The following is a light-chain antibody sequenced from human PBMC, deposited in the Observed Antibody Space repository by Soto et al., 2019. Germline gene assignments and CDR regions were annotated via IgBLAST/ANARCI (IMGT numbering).Light chain of an antibody. Sequence: QSALTQPASVSGSPGQSITISCTGTASDVGDYNYVSWYQQHPGKAPKLIINEVRNRPSGVSDRFSGSKSGNTASLTISGLQAEDEAEYYCSSYFPSVFGRHVINPYVFGSGTKVTVL. J-gene: IGLJ1*01. CDR3: SSYFPSVFGRHVINPYV. CDR2: EVR. CDR1: ASDVGDYNY. V-gene: IGLV2-14*01.